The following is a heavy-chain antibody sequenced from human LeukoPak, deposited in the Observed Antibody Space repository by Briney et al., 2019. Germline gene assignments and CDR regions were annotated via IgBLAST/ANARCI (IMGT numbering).Heavy chain of an antibody. CDR3: ASLGYSGYDHADY. J-gene: IGHJ4*02. Sequence: WASVKVSCKASGYTFTSYDINWVRQAAGQGLEWMGWMNPNSGNTGYAQKFQGRVTLTRNTSVSTSYMELSRLRSDDTAVYYCASLGYSGYDHADYWGQGTLVTVSS. V-gene: IGHV1-8*01. CDR1: GYTFTSYD. CDR2: MNPNSGNT. D-gene: IGHD5-12*01.